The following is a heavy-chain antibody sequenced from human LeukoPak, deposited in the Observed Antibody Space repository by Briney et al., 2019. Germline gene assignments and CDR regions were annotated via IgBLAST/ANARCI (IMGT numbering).Heavy chain of an antibody. V-gene: IGHV4-59*01. CDR2: IYYSGST. CDR1: GGSISSYY. CDR3: ARDRLGAAAGYFQH. Sequence: SETLSLTCTVSGGSISSYYWSWIRQPPGKGLEWIGYIYYSGSTNYNPSLKSRVTISVDTSKNQFSLKLSSVTAADTAVYYCARDRLGAAAGYFQHRGQGTLVTVSS. D-gene: IGHD6-13*01. J-gene: IGHJ1*01.